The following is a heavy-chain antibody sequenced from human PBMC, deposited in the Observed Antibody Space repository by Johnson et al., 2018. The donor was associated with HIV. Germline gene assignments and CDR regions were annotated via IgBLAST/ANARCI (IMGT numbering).Heavy chain of an antibody. Sequence: MLLVESGGGLVQPGRSLKLSCAASGFIVSNNYMNWVRQTPGKGLEWVSILHRDGTTYYADSMKGRFTISRDNSKNKLYLQMSSLRPEDTAVYYCAKIGQWRERLDAFDVWGQGTMVTVSS. CDR3: AKIGQWRERLDAFDV. CDR2: LHRDGTT. D-gene: IGHD6-19*01. CDR1: GFIVSNNY. J-gene: IGHJ3*01. V-gene: IGHV3-66*02.